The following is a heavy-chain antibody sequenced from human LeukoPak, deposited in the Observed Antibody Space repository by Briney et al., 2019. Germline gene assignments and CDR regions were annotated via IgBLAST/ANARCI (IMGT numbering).Heavy chain of an antibody. Sequence: PGGSLRLSCAASGVTFSSYAMSWVRQAPGKGLEWVSVISGSGGTTYYADSVKGRFTISRDNSKNTLYLQMNSLRAEDTAVYYCAKDKIVVAGNFDYWGQGTLVTVSS. CDR1: GVTFSSYA. V-gene: IGHV3-23*01. J-gene: IGHJ4*02. D-gene: IGHD3-22*01. CDR3: AKDKIVVAGNFDY. CDR2: ISGSGGTT.